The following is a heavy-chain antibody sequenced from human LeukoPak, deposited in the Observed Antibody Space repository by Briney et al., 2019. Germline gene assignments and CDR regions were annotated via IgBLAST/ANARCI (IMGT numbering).Heavy chain of an antibody. J-gene: IGHJ4*02. CDR1: GFTFSSYS. CDR3: ARGPAVTIFGVGISGMDY. V-gene: IGHV3-21*01. CDR2: ISSSSYI. Sequence: GGSLRLSCAASGFTFSSYSMNWVRQAPGKGLEWVSSISSSSYIYYADSVKGRFTISRDNAKNSLYLQMNSLRAEDTAVYYCARGPAVTIFGVGISGMDYWGQGTLVTVSS. D-gene: IGHD3-3*01.